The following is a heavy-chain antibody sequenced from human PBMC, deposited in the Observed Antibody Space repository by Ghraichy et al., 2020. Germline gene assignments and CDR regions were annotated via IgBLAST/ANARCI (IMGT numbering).Heavy chain of an antibody. Sequence: SCAASGFTFSSYWMNWVRQAPGKGLEWVANIKQDGSEKNYVDSVKGRSTISRDNAKNSLYLQINSLRAEDTAVYYCARGFSGGYWGQGTLVTVSS. CDR2: IKQDGSEK. CDR3: ARGFSGGY. CDR1: GFTFSSYW. D-gene: IGHD2/OR15-2a*01. V-gene: IGHV3-7*03. J-gene: IGHJ4*02.